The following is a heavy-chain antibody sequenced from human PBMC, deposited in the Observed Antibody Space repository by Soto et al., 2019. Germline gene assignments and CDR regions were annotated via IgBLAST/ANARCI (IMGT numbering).Heavy chain of an antibody. CDR3: ARIGGGVAS. Sequence: EVQLVESGGGLVQPGGSLRLSFAASGFTVSTNYMNWVRQAPGEGLEWVSIIYNDGRTDYADSVKGRFSISRDNSNNMLYLQMDNLRAEDTAVYYCARIGGGVASWGQGTMVTVSS. CDR2: IYNDGRT. CDR1: GFTVSTNY. J-gene: IGHJ3*01. V-gene: IGHV3-66*01. D-gene: IGHD3-3*01.